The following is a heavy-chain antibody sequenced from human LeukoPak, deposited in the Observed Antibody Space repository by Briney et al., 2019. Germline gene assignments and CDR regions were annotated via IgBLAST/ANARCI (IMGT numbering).Heavy chain of an antibody. J-gene: IGHJ4*02. Sequence: SETLSLTCTVSGGSVSSGSYSWGWIRQPPGKGLEWIASIYYSGKTYCTPSLKSRVIISVDTSKNQFSLRLNSVTAADTAVYYCARLPLSMSGYPPDYWGQGTLVTVSS. D-gene: IGHD3-3*01. CDR3: ARLPLSMSGYPPDY. CDR2: IYYSGKT. V-gene: IGHV4-39*01. CDR1: GGSVSSGSYS.